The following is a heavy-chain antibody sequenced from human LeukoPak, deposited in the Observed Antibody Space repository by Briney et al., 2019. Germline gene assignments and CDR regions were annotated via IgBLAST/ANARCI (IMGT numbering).Heavy chain of an antibody. D-gene: IGHD1-7*01. CDR1: GGSISSYY. J-gene: IGHJ5*02. CDR3: ARATGTSNWLDP. V-gene: IGHV4-59*01. CDR2: IYYSGST. Sequence: SETLSLTCTVSGGSISSYYWSWIRQPPGKGLEWIGYIYYSGSTNYNPSLKSRVTISVDTSKNQFSLKLSSVTAADTAVYYCARATGTSNWLDPWGQGTLVTVSS.